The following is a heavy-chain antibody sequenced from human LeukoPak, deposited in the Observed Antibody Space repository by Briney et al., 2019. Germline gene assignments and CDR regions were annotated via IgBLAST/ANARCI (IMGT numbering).Heavy chain of an antibody. CDR2: ISSSSSTI. Sequence: GGSLRLSCAASGFTFSSYSMNWVRQAPGKGLEWVSYISSSSSTIYYADSVKGRFTISRDNAKNSLYLQMNSLRSEDTAVYYCATASPLVWGFLDYWGQGTLVTVSS. D-gene: IGHD2-8*01. V-gene: IGHV3-48*04. J-gene: IGHJ4*02. CDR3: ATASPLVWGFLDY. CDR1: GFTFSSYS.